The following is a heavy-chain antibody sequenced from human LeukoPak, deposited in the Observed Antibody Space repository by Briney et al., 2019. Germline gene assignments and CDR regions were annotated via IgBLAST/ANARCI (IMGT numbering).Heavy chain of an antibody. CDR1: GYTFTSYG. D-gene: IGHD6-13*01. V-gene: IGHV1-18*01. J-gene: IGHJ6*03. CDR3: ARGGSLGSSWLDYHYMDV. CDR2: ISAYNSNT. Sequence: EASVKVSCKASGYTFTSYGMSWVRQAPGQGLEWMGWISAYNSNTNYAQKLQGRVTMTTDTSTSTAYMELRSLRSDDTAVYYCARGGSLGSSWLDYHYMDVWGKGTTVTVSS.